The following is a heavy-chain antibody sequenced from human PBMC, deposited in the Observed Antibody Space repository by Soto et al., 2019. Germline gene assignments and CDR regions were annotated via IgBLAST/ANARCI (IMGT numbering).Heavy chain of an antibody. CDR1: GFSLSASGVA. CDR3: AHTLYICSGNRCYPPPEY. V-gene: IGHV2-5*02. J-gene: IGHJ4*02. CDR2: IYWDDDK. Sequence: QITLKESGPTVVKPTQTLTLTCTFSGFSLSASGVAVGWIRQSPGKALEWLALIYWDDDKRYSPSLKSRLTITTDTSKNQVVLTMTNMDPEDTATYYCAHTLYICSGNRCYPPPEYWGQGTLVTVSS. D-gene: IGHD2-15*01.